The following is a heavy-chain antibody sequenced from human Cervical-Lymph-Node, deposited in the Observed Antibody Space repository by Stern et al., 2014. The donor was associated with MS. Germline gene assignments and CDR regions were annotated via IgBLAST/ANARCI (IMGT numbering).Heavy chain of an antibody. J-gene: IGHJ5*01. CDR1: GGSLTGYY. CDR3: ARNRYPTTWFDS. CDR2: IYHSGTT. V-gene: IGHV4-4*09. D-gene: IGHD1-1*01. Sequence: VQLVESGPGLVKPSETLSLTCSVSGGSLTGYYCSWIRPSPGKGLEWIGYIYHSGTTQSHPSLKRRLTMSVDTSNNQFSLKLNSVTTEDTAVYYCARNRYPTTWFDSWGQGTLVIVSS.